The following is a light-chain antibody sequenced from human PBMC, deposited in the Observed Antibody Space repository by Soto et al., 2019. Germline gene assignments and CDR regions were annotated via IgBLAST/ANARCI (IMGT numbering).Light chain of an antibody. CDR1: QSVSSN. V-gene: IGKV3D-15*01. Sequence: EIVLTQSPGTLSLYQGERATLSCRASQSVSSNLAWYQQKPGQAPRLLIYGASTRATGIPARFSGGGSGTELTLTISSLQSEDFAVYYCQQYKNWPPLTFGGGTKVDIK. J-gene: IGKJ4*01. CDR3: QQYKNWPPLT. CDR2: GAS.